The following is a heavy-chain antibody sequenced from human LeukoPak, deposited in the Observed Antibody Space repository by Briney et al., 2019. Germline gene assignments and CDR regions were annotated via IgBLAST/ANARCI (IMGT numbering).Heavy chain of an antibody. CDR2: INHSGST. V-gene: IGHV4-34*01. CDR1: GGSFSGYY. J-gene: IGHJ4*02. D-gene: IGHD1-1*01. Sequence: SETLSLTCAVYGGSFSGYYWSWIRQPPGKGLEWIEEINHSGSTNYNPSLKGRLTISVDTSKNQFSLKLSSATAADTALYYCARKQLLDSWGQGTLVTVSS. CDR3: ARKQLLDS.